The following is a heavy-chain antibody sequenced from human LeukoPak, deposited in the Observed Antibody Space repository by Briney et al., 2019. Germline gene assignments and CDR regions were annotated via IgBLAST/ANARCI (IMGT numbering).Heavy chain of an antibody. Sequence: GGSLRLSCAASGFTFSSYAMHWVRQDPGKGLEWVAVISYDGSNKYYADSVKGRFTISRDNSKNTLYLQMNSLRAEDTAVYYCAREVDGPDYWGQGTLVTVSS. V-gene: IGHV3-30-3*01. CDR3: AREVDGPDY. D-gene: IGHD5-24*01. CDR1: GFTFSSYA. CDR2: ISYDGSNK. J-gene: IGHJ4*02.